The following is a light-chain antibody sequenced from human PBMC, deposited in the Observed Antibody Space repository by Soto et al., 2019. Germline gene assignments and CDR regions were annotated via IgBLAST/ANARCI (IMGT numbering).Light chain of an antibody. CDR1: SSDVGSYNL. J-gene: IGLJ1*01. V-gene: IGLV2-23*02. CDR3: CSYAGSSTLV. CDR2: EVS. Sequence: QSALTQPASVSGSPGQSITISCTGTSSDVGSYNLVSWYQHHPGKAPKLMIYEVSKRPSGVSNRFSGSKSGNTASLTISGLQAEDEADYYCCSYAGSSTLVFGTGTKLNVL.